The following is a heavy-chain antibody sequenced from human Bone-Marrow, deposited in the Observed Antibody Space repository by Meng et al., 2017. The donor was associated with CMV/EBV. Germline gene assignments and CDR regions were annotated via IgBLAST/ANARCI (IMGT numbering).Heavy chain of an antibody. CDR3: VRGIGDFWSNYNDAFDV. J-gene: IGHJ3*01. Sequence: ASVKVSCKASGFTLSAYYMHWERQAPGQGPEWMGWLNPYSGATKYAQKFQGRVTMTGDTSISTAYLDLSWLGSDDTAVYYCVRGIGDFWSNYNDAFDVWGQGTMVTVSS. CDR2: LNPYSGAT. D-gene: IGHD3-3*01. V-gene: IGHV1-2*02. CDR1: GFTLSAYY.